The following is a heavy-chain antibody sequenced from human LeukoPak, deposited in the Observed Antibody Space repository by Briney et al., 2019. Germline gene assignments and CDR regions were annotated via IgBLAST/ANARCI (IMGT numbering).Heavy chain of an antibody. V-gene: IGHV3-30*01. J-gene: IGHJ4*02. D-gene: IGHD4-11*01. CDR3: ARDRESNCGPFDY. Sequence: GRSLRLSCAASGFTFSSYAMHWVRQAPGKGLEWEAVISYDGSNKYYADSVKGRFTISRDNSKNTLYLQMNSLRAEDTAVYYCARDRESNCGPFDYWGQGTLVTVSS. CDR1: GFTFSSYA. CDR2: ISYDGSNK.